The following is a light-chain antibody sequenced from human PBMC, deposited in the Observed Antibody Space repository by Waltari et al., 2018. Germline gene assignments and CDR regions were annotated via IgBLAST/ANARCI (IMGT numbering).Light chain of an antibody. Sequence: IQMTQSPSSLSASVGDSVTSTCRASQTISSWLAWYQQKPGKAPKLLIYKASTLESGVPSRFSGSGSGTEFTLTISSLQPGDFATYYCQQFNSFPWTFGHGTKVEIK. CDR3: QQFNSFPWT. CDR1: QTISSW. V-gene: IGKV1-5*03. J-gene: IGKJ1*01. CDR2: KAS.